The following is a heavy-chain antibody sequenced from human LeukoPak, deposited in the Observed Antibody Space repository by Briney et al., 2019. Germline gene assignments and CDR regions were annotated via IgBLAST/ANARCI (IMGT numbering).Heavy chain of an antibody. D-gene: IGHD6-19*01. CDR3: ARFFSSGWYNWFDP. CDR1: GGSISSYY. V-gene: IGHV4-4*07. Sequence: PSETLSLTCTVSGGSISSYYWSWIRQSAGKGLEWIGRIYTSGSTNYNPSLKSRVTMSVDTSKNQFSLKLSSVTAADTAVYYCARFFSSGWYNWFDPWGRRTLVTVSS. J-gene: IGHJ5*02. CDR2: IYTSGST.